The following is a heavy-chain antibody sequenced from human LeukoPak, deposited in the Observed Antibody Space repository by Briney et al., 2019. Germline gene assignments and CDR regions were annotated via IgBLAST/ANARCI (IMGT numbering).Heavy chain of an antibody. CDR3: AKGDLYSSSSLGYYYMDV. Sequence: GSLRLSCAASGFTFSSYAMSWVRQAPGKGLEWVSAIYGSGGRTFYADSVKGRFTISRDNSKNTLYLQMNRLRADDTAVYYCAKGDLYSSSSLGYYYMDVWGKGTTVTVSS. CDR2: IYGSGGRT. J-gene: IGHJ6*03. CDR1: GFTFSSYA. D-gene: IGHD6-6*01. V-gene: IGHV3-23*01.